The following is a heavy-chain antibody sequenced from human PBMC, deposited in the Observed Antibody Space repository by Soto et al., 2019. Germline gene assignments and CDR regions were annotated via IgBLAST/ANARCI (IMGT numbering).Heavy chain of an antibody. CDR2: INAGNGNT. Sequence: QVQLVQSGAEVKKPGASVKVSCKASGYTFTSYAMHWVRQAPGQSLEWMGWINAGNGNTKYSQKFQGRVTITRDASASSAYMALSSLRSEDTAVYYCARGPGGPDGPGDYWGQGTLVTVSS. CDR1: GYTFTSYA. CDR3: ARGPGGPDGPGDY. D-gene: IGHD3-16*01. J-gene: IGHJ4*02. V-gene: IGHV1-3*01.